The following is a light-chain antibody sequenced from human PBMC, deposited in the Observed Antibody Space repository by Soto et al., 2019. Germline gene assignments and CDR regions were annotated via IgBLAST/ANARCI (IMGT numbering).Light chain of an antibody. CDR3: QQYHTWPA. CDR1: QSVFSS. J-gene: IGKJ4*02. CDR2: GAT. V-gene: IGKV3-15*01. Sequence: EIEMTQSPATLSVSPGARVTLSCRAGQSVFSSLAWYQQKPAQAPRLLIYGATTRATGIPARFSGSGSGTDFTLTISSLQSEVFAVYFCQQYHTWPAFGGGTRVEIK.